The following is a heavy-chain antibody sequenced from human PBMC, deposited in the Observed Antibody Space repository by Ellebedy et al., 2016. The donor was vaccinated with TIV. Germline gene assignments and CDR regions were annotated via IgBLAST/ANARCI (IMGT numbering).Heavy chain of an antibody. D-gene: IGHD6-19*01. CDR3: ARDRYSSGWVEFQH. Sequence: GGSLRLSXAASGFTFSSYAMHWVRQAPGKGLEWVAVISYDGSNKYYADSVKGRFTISRDNSKNTLYLQMNSLRAEDTAVYYCARDRYSSGWVEFQHWGQGTLVTVSS. CDR1: GFTFSSYA. J-gene: IGHJ1*01. CDR2: ISYDGSNK. V-gene: IGHV3-30-3*01.